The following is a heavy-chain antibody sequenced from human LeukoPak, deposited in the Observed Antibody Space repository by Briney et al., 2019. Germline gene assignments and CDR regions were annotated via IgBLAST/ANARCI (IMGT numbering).Heavy chain of an antibody. J-gene: IGHJ5*02. Sequence: SETLSLTCTVSGGSISSYYWSWIRQPPGKGLEWIGYIYYSGSTNYNPSLKGRVTISVDTSKNQFSLKLSSVTAADTAVYYCARGRGYYGSEPYNWFDPWGQGTLVTVSS. CDR2: IYYSGST. CDR3: ARGRGYYGSEPYNWFDP. CDR1: GGSISSYY. D-gene: IGHD3-10*01. V-gene: IGHV4-59*01.